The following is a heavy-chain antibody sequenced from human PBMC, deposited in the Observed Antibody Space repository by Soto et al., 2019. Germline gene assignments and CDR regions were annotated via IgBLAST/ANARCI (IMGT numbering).Heavy chain of an antibody. J-gene: IGHJ6*02. V-gene: IGHV1-69*06. Sequence: QVQLVQSGAEVKKPGSSVKVSCKASGGTFSSYAISWVRQAPGQGLEWMGGIIPIFGTANYAQKFQGRVTITADKSTSTADMELSSLRSEDTAVYYCARDSSSSIQYYYYGMDVWGQGTTVTVSS. D-gene: IGHD6-13*01. CDR1: GGTFSSYA. CDR3: ARDSSSSIQYYYYGMDV. CDR2: IIPIFGTA.